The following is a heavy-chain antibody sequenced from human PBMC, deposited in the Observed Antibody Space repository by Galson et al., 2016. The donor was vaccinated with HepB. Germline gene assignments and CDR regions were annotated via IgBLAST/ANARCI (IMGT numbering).Heavy chain of an antibody. D-gene: IGHD3-9*01. V-gene: IGHV3-7*01. CDR1: GFTFSRSW. CDR2: IKQDGSDT. Sequence: SLRLSCAASGFTFSRSWMSWVRQAPGKGLEWVANIKQDGSDTSYVDSVEGRFTISRDSAKNSLYLQMNSLRAEDRAMYYCARDLTPDFDRLTDQFRGWYFELRGRSARVTVSS. J-gene: IGHJ2*01. CDR3: ARDLTPDFDRLTDQFRGWYFEL.